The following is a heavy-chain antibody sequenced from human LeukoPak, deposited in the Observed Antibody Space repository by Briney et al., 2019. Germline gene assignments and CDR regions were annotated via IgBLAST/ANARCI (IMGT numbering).Heavy chain of an antibody. CDR1: GYTFTSYG. J-gene: IGHJ6*03. CDR2: ISAYNGNT. CDR3: AKDLRYSYGYAVYYMDV. D-gene: IGHD5-18*01. Sequence: ASVKVSCKASGYTFTSYGISWVRQAPGQGLEWMGWISAYNGNTNYAQKLQGRVTMTTDTSTSTAYMELRSLRSDDTAVYYCAKDLRYSYGYAVYYMDVWGKGTTVTVSS. V-gene: IGHV1-18*01.